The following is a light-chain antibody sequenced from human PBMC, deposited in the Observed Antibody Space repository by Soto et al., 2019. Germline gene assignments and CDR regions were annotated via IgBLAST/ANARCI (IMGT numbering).Light chain of an antibody. Sequence: DIQMTQSPSSLSASLGDRVTITCRASQGIGIYLAWFQQRPGKVPKLLIYAASALQSGVPSRFSGSGSETDFTLTISSLQPEDVATDYCQKYNSGPLTFGAGTRVEIK. J-gene: IGKJ4*01. V-gene: IGKV1-27*01. CDR3: QKYNSGPLT. CDR1: QGIGIY. CDR2: AAS.